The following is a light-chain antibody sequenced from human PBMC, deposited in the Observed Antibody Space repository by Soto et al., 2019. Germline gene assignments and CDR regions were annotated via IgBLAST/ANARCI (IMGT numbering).Light chain of an antibody. Sequence: QSALTQPASVSGSPGQSFTISCTGTSSDVGGYNYVSWYQQHPGKAPKLMIYDVTNRPSGVSNRFSGSKSGNTASLTISGLQAEDEADYYCSSYTSSHTLAFGGGTKVTVL. J-gene: IGLJ2*01. V-gene: IGLV2-14*01. CDR1: SSDVGGYNY. CDR2: DVT. CDR3: SSYTSSHTLA.